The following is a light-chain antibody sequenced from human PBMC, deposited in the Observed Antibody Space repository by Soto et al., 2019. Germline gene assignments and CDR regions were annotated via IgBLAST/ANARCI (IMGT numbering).Light chain of an antibody. CDR3: VQGTHWPWT. Sequence: DVVMTQSPLSLSVTLGQPASISCRSSQGLVYSDGNTFLNWFHQRPGQSPRRLIYQVSNRDSGVPDRFSGSGSGTDYTLTISRVEAEDVRIYYCVQGTHWPWTFDQGTKVEIK. CDR1: QGLVYSDGNTF. V-gene: IGKV2-30*01. CDR2: QVS. J-gene: IGKJ1*01.